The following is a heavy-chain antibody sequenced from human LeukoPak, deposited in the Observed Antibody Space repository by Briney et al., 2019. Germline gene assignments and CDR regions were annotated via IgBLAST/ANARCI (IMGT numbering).Heavy chain of an antibody. CDR2: IIPIFGTA. J-gene: IGHJ4*02. CDR1: GGTFSSYA. D-gene: IGHD3-22*01. CDR3: ARRDYYDSSGYYSN. Sequence: ASVKVSCKASGGTFSSYAISWVRQAPGQGLEWMGGIIPIFGTANYAQKFQGRVTITTDESTSTAYMELSSLRSEDTAVYYCARRDYYDSSGYYSNWGQGTLVTVSS. V-gene: IGHV1-69*05.